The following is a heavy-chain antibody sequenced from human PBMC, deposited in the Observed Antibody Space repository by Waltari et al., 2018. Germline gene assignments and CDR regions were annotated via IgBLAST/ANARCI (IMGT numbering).Heavy chain of an antibody. Sequence: QVQLVQSGAEVKKPGASVKVSCKASGYTFTGSYMHWVRQAPGQGLEWMGWINPNSGGTNYAQKFQGRVTMTRDTSISTAYMELSRLRSDDTAVYYCARATYDIVVVPAANWFDPWGQGTLVTVSS. CDR3: ARATYDIVVVPAANWFDP. V-gene: IGHV1-2*02. CDR2: INPNSGGT. J-gene: IGHJ5*02. CDR1: GYTFTGSY. D-gene: IGHD2-2*01.